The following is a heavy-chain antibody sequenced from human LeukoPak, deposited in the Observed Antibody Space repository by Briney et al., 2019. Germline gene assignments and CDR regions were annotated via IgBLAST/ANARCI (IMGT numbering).Heavy chain of an antibody. Sequence: GGSLRLSCAASGFTLSSYWMSWVRQAPGKGVEGVANIKQDGSEKYYVDSVKGRFTISRHNSKNSLYLQMNSLRAEDTALYYCAKDIRGSTSWYGLDYWGQGTLVTVSS. D-gene: IGHD6-13*01. CDR2: IKQDGSEK. J-gene: IGHJ4*02. V-gene: IGHV3-7*03. CDR3: AKDIRGSTSWYGLDY. CDR1: GFTLSSYW.